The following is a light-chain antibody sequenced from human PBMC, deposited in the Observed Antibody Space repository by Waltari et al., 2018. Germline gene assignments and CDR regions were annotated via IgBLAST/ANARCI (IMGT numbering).Light chain of an antibody. Sequence: DIVMTQSPDSLAVSLGERATINCQSSQSVLYSSNNKNYLAWYQHKPGQPPKLLLYWASTRESGVPDRFSGSGSGTDFTLTISSLQAEDVAVYYCQQYYSNLHTFGQGTKLEIK. CDR1: QSVLYSSNNKNY. CDR2: WAS. CDR3: QQYYSNLHT. V-gene: IGKV4-1*01. J-gene: IGKJ2*01.